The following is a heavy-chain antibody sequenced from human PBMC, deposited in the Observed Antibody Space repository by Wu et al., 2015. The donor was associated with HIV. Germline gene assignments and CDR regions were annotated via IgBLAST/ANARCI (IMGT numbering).Heavy chain of an antibody. V-gene: IGHV1-18*01. CDR3: VREGFRSGGSHYAGNLVYYFDY. CDR1: GYTFTSSA. D-gene: IGHD1-26*01. Sequence: QVQLVQSGAEVKKPGASVKVSCKASGYTFTSSAINWVRQAPGQGLEWMGWIRTYNGYTNYAQMLQGRVTMTTDTTTSTAYMELRSLRSDDTAVYYCVREGFRSGGSHYAGNLVYYFDYWAREPWSPSP. CDR2: IRTYNGYT. J-gene: IGHJ4*02.